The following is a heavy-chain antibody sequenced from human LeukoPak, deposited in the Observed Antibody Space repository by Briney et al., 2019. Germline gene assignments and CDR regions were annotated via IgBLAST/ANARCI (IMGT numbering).Heavy chain of an antibody. D-gene: IGHD6-19*01. CDR2: IYYSGST. Sequence: SETLSLTCTVSGGSISNYYWNWIRQPPGKGLEWIGYIYYSGSTNYNPSLQSRVTISVDTSKNQFSLKLSSVTAADTAVYYCARGLTQWLTPRDWGQGTLVTVSS. CDR3: ARGLTQWLTPRD. CDR1: GGSISNYY. J-gene: IGHJ4*02. V-gene: IGHV4-59*01.